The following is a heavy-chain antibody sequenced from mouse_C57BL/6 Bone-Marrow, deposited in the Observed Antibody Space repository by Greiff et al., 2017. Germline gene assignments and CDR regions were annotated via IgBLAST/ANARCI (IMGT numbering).Heavy chain of an antibody. CDR3: ARHSYDGYYYYAMDY. V-gene: IGHV5-6*01. CDR1: GFTFSSYG. Sequence: EVHLVESGGDLVKPGGSLKLSCAASGFTFSSYGMSWVRQTPDKRLEWVATISSGGSYTYYPDSVKGRFTIARDNAKNTLYLQMSSLKSEDTAMYYCARHSYDGYYYYAMDYWGQGTSVTVSS. CDR2: ISSGGSYT. D-gene: IGHD2-3*01. J-gene: IGHJ4*01.